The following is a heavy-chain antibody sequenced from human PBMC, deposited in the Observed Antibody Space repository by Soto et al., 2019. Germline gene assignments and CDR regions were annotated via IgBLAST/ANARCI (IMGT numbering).Heavy chain of an antibody. Sequence: PGESLNISSKGSVYSFTNYWIGWARQMPGKVLEWMGSIYPARSHTRYSPSFQGQVTISADKYIGTAYLQWSSLKASDTAIYYCATQFHDNSGGGYYYYGLNVSGLGTPVTPSS. CDR3: ATQFHDNSGGGYYYYGLNV. CDR1: VYSFTNYW. J-gene: IGHJ6*02. D-gene: IGHD2-15*01. CDR2: IYPARSHT. V-gene: IGHV5-51*01.